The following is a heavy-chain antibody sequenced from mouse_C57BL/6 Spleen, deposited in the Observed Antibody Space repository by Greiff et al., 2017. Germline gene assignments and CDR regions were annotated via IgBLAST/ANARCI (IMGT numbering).Heavy chain of an antibody. D-gene: IGHD1-2*01. Sequence: VQLKQSGPGLVAPSQSLSITCTVSGFSLTSYGVDWVRQPPGQGLEWVGVIWGGGSTNYNSALMSRLSISTDNSKSQVFIKMNSLQTDDTAMYCCATLRRFAYWGQGTLVTVSA. CDR2: IWGGGST. V-gene: IGHV2-9*01. J-gene: IGHJ3*01. CDR3: ATLRRFAY. CDR1: GFSLTSYG.